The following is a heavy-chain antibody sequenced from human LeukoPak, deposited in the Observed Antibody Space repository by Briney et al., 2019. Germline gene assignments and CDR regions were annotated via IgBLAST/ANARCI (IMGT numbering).Heavy chain of an antibody. Sequence: SQTLSLTCAISGDSVSRKSAGWSWLRQSPSRGLEWLGRTYYRSRWYSDDAPSVKSRITITPDTVKNQFSLQLTSVTPEDTAVYYCARDLVGATDDAFDIWGQGTMVTVSS. CDR2: TYYRSRWYS. CDR3: ARDLVGATDDAFDI. J-gene: IGHJ3*02. D-gene: IGHD1-26*01. CDR1: GDSVSRKSAG. V-gene: IGHV6-1*01.